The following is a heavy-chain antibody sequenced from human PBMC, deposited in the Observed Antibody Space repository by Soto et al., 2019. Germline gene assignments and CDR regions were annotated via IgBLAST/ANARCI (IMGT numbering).Heavy chain of an antibody. CDR3: ARDGHGMDV. V-gene: IGHV4-61*01. CDR2: IFFTGIT. J-gene: IGHJ6*02. CDR1: GGSVTTGNYN. Sequence: QVQLQESGPGLVRPSETLSLTCTVSGGSVTTGNYNWSWIRRPPGKGLEWIGNIFFTGITHYNPSLNNRVTMSVDTSKNQFSLTVTSVTAADTAVYYCARDGHGMDVWGQGTTVTVSS.